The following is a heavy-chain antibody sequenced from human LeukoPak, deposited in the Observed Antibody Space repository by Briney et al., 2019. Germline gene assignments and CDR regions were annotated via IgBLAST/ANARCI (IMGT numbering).Heavy chain of an antibody. CDR1: GYTFTSYA. V-gene: IGHV1-3*01. D-gene: IGHD5-12*01. CDR2: INAGNGNT. CDR3: AREDIVATMIPDY. J-gene: IGHJ4*02. Sequence: ASVKVSCKASGYTFTSYAMHWVRQAPGQRLEWMGWINAGNGNTKYSQKFQGRVTITRDTSASTAYMELSSLRSEDTAVYYCAREDIVATMIPDYWGQGTLVTVSS.